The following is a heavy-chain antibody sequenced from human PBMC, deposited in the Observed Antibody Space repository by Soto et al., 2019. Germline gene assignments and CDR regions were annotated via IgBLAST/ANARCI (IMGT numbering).Heavy chain of an antibody. CDR3: ARVLLRGLRVYYFDY. Sequence: QVRLVQSGAEVKKPGASVKVSCKASGYTFTSYGISWVRQAPGQGLEWMGWISAYNGNTNYAQKLQGRVTMTTDTSTSTAYMELRSLRSDDTAVYYCARVLLRGLRVYYFDYWGQGTLVTVSS. CDR2: ISAYNGNT. J-gene: IGHJ4*02. V-gene: IGHV1-18*01. CDR1: GYTFTSYG.